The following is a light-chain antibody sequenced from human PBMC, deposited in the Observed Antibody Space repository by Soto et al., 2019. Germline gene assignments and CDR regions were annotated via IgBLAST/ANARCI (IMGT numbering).Light chain of an antibody. J-gene: IGLJ1*01. CDR3: CSYAGSGTYV. Sequence: QSALTQPASVSGSPGQSISISGTGTSSDVGSYNLVSWYQQHPGKAPKLMIYEGTKRPSGVSHRFSGSKSGNTASLTISGLQAEDEADYYCCSYAGSGTYVFGTGTKVTVL. CDR1: SSDVGSYNL. CDR2: EGT. V-gene: IGLV2-23*01.